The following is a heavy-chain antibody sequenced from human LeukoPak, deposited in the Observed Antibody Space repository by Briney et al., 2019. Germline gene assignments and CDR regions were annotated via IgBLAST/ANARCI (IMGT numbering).Heavy chain of an antibody. Sequence: GGSLRLSCAASGFTFSSYAMSWVRQAPGKGLEWVSAISGSGSSTYYADSVKGRFTISRDNSKNTLYLQMNSLRAEDTAVYYCAKDYYEEGAFDIWGQGTMVTVSS. V-gene: IGHV3-23*01. J-gene: IGHJ3*02. CDR2: ISGSGSST. CDR3: AKDYYEEGAFDI. CDR1: GFTFSSYA. D-gene: IGHD3-22*01.